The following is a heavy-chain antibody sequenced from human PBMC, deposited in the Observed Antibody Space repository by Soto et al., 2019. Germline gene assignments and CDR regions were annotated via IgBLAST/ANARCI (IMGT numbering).Heavy chain of an antibody. Sequence: SDTLSLTCAVYGASFSGYSWSWYRQPPGKGLEWIGEINHSGSTNYNPSLKSRVTISVDTSKNQFSLKLSSVTAADTAVYYCVRGIRVDIVATIRAYYYYYMDVWGKGTTVTVSS. J-gene: IGHJ6*03. D-gene: IGHD5-12*01. CDR2: INHSGST. CDR1: GASFSGYS. V-gene: IGHV4-34*01. CDR3: VRGIRVDIVATIRAYYYYYMDV.